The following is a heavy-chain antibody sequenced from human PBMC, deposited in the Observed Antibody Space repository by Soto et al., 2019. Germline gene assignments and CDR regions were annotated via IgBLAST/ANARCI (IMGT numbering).Heavy chain of an antibody. CDR2: IYHTGKT. D-gene: IGHD3-9*01. V-gene: IGHV4-31*03. J-gene: IGHJ4*02. CDR3: ARHYDILTGYPSYFDY. CDR1: GDAIYIGGYY. Sequence: SETLSLTCTVSGDAIYIGGYYWTWIRQHPGKGLEWIGYIYHTGKTYYNPSLESRVTMSVDTSKNQFSLKLSSVTAADTAVYYCARHYDILTGYPSYFDYWGQGTLVTVSS.